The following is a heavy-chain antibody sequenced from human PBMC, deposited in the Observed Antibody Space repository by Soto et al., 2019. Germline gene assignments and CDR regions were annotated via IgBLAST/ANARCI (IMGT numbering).Heavy chain of an antibody. Sequence: ASVKVSCKAPGYTFTGYYMHWVRQAPGQGLEWMGWINAYNGNTNYAQKLQGRVTMTTDTSTSTAYMELRSLRSDDTAVYYCARDQDYYDGSGCDYWGQGTLVTVSS. D-gene: IGHD3-22*01. CDR1: GYTFTGYY. J-gene: IGHJ4*02. CDR2: INAYNGNT. V-gene: IGHV1-18*04. CDR3: ARDQDYYDGSGCDY.